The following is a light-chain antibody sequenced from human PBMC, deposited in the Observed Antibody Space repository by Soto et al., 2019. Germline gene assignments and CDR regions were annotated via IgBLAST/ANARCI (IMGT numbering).Light chain of an antibody. V-gene: IGKV2-24*01. CDR1: ESLVHSDGNTY. J-gene: IGKJ1*01. CDR3: MQATQFSWT. CDR2: KIS. Sequence: DLVMTQTPLSSPVTLGQPASISCRSSESLVHSDGNTYLSWLHQRPGQPPRLLIYKISKRLPGVPERISGSGGGTEFTLKISRVEAEDVGIYYCMQATQFSWTFGQGTKVEI.